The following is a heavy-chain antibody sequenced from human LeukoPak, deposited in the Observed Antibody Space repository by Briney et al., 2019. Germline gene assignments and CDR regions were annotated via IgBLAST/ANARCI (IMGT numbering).Heavy chain of an antibody. CDR1: GFTFDDYG. V-gene: IGHV3-48*03. Sequence: GSLRLSCAASGFTFDDYGMSWVRQAPGKGLEWVSYISSSGSDIYYADSVKGRFTISRDNAKNSLYLHMNSLRAEDTAVYYCARDYGGSSPFDYWGQGTLVTVSS. CDR2: ISSSGSDI. D-gene: IGHD4-23*01. CDR3: ARDYGGSSPFDY. J-gene: IGHJ4*02.